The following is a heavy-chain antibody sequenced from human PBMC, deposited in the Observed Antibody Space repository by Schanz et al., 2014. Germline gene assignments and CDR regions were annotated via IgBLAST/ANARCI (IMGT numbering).Heavy chain of an antibody. Sequence: QVQLVQSGGEVKKPGASATVSCKASGYTFNNHGISWVRQAPGQGLEWMGWISVYHGHTNYAEKVHGRVTMTTDTSTSTAYMELSSLRSEDTAVYYCARGLGDERWLDLNEAFDIWGQGTIVNVSS. CDR1: GYTFNNHG. J-gene: IGHJ3*02. CDR2: ISVYHGHT. V-gene: IGHV1-18*01. D-gene: IGHD6-19*01. CDR3: ARGLGDERWLDLNEAFDI.